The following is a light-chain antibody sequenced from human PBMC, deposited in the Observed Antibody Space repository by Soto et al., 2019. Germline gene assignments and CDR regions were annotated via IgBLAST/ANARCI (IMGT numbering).Light chain of an antibody. CDR2: GAS. CDR1: QSVSSN. V-gene: IGKV3-15*01. CDR3: QQYHKWPLT. J-gene: IGKJ4*01. Sequence: ETVMTQSPATLSVSPGERATLSCRASQSVSSNLAWYQHKAGQAPRLLIYGASTRATGIPARFSGSGSGTEFTLTISSLQSEDFAVYYCQQYHKWPLTFGGGTKLEIE.